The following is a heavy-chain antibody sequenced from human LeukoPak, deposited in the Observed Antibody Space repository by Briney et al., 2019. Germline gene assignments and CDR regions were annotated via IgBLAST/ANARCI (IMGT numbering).Heavy chain of an antibody. CDR2: IYYSGST. CDR3: ARRATGGDGFDP. V-gene: IGHV4-59*08. D-gene: IGHD5-12*01. CDR1: GGSISSYY. J-gene: IGHJ5*02. Sequence: SETLSLTCTVSGGSISSYYWSWIRQPPGKGLEWIGYIYYSGSTNYNPSLKSRVTISVDTSKNQFSLKLSSVTAADTAVYYCARRATGGDGFDPWGQGRLVTVSS.